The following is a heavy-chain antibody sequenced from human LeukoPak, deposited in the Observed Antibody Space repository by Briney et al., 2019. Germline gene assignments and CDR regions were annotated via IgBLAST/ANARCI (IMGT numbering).Heavy chain of an antibody. Sequence: SVKVSCKASGYTFTSYAISWVRQAPGQGLEWMGRIIPILGIANYAQKFQGRVTITADKSTSTAYMELSSLRSEDTAVYYCARGPYGDYAFDYWGQGTLVTVSS. D-gene: IGHD4-17*01. CDR2: IIPILGIA. CDR3: ARGPYGDYAFDY. V-gene: IGHV1-69*04. CDR1: GYTFTSYA. J-gene: IGHJ4*02.